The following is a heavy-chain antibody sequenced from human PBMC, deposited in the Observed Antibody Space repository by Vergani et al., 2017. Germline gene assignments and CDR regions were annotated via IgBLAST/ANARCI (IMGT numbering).Heavy chain of an antibody. D-gene: IGHD2-2*01. J-gene: IGHJ4*02. Sequence: EVPLVESGGGLVKPGGSLRLSCAASGFTFSSYSMNWVRQAPGKGLEWVSSISRSSSYIYYADSVKGRFTNSRDNAKNSLYLQMNSLRAEDTAVYYCARDMGYCSSTSCSGFDYWGQGTLVTVSS. CDR1: GFTFSSYS. CDR3: ARDMGYCSSTSCSGFDY. V-gene: IGHV3-21*01. CDR2: ISRSSSYI.